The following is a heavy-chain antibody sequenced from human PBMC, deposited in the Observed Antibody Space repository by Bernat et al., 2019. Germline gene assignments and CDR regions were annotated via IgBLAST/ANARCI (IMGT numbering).Heavy chain of an antibody. J-gene: IGHJ5*02. CDR3: ARGRSGGWIDA. CDR2: ISSDGSGT. V-gene: IGHV3-74*02. Sequence: EVQLVESGGGLVQPGGSLRLSCAASGFTFGGYWMHWVRQAPGKGLVWVSRISSDGSGTTYADSVKGRFTISRDNAKNTLYLQMNGLRAEDTAVYYCARGRSGGWIDAWGQGTLVTVSS. CDR1: GFTFGGYW. D-gene: IGHD2-15*01.